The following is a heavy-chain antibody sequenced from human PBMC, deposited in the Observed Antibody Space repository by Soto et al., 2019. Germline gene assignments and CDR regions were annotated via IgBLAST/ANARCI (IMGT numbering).Heavy chain of an antibody. J-gene: IGHJ6*02. V-gene: IGHV4-59*01. D-gene: IGHD3-22*01. CDR2: ISYSGST. CDR1: GGSISSYY. Sequence: QVQLQESGPGLVKPSETLSLTCTVSGGSISSYYWSWIRQPPGKGLEWIGYISYSGSTNYNPSLKSRVTLSLDTSKNQFALKLSSVTAADTAVYYCAREGYSSGYYYYYGMDVWGQGTTVTVSS. CDR3: AREGYSSGYYYYYGMDV.